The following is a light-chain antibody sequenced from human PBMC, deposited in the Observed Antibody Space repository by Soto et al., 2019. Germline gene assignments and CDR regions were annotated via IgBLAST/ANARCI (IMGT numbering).Light chain of an antibody. CDR2: NSN. V-gene: IGLV1-44*01. Sequence: QSVLTQPPSTSGTPGQRVTISCSGSSSNIGTNSVNWCQQLPGTAPKLLIYNSNQRPSGVPDRFSGSKSGTSASLAISGLQSEDEADYYCATWDDSLNGPVFGGGTKLTVL. CDR1: SSNIGTNS. J-gene: IGLJ2*01. CDR3: ATWDDSLNGPV.